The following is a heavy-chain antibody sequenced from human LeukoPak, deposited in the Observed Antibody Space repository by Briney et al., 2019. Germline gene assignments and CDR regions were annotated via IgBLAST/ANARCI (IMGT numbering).Heavy chain of an antibody. D-gene: IGHD5-24*01. CDR1: GYTFTGYY. Sequence: ASVTVSCKASGYTFTGYYMHWVRQAPGQGLEWMGIIDPSAGSTTYAQKFQGRVTMTRDTSTSTVYMDLSSLRSEDAAVYYCARDAYYNYGAFGIWGQGTMVTVSS. CDR2: IDPSAGST. J-gene: IGHJ3*02. V-gene: IGHV1-46*01. CDR3: ARDAYYNYGAFGI.